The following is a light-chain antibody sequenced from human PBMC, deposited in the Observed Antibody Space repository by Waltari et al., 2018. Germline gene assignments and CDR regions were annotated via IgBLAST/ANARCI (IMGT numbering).Light chain of an antibody. CDR1: PTVLSNSNNRNY. V-gene: IGKV4-1*01. CDR2: WAS. CDR3: QQYYSSPYT. J-gene: IGKJ2*01. Sequence: DFVMTQSPASLALSLVERATIHCKTSPTVLSNSNNRNYLTWYQQKPGQPPKLLFYWASTRESGVPGRFSASGSGTDFTLTISRLQPEDVAIYYCQQYYSSPYTFGQGTRLEIK.